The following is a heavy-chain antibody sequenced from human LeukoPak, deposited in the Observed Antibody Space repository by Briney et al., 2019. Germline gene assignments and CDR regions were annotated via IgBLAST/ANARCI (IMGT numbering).Heavy chain of an antibody. Sequence: GRSLRLSCAASGFTFSSYGMHWVRQGPGKGLEWVAVISYDGSNKYYADSVKGRFTISRDNSKNTLYLQMNSLRAEDTAVYYCASSRGIYYDSIFDYWGQGTLVTVSS. J-gene: IGHJ4*02. CDR3: ASSRGIYYDSIFDY. V-gene: IGHV3-30*06. D-gene: IGHD3-22*01. CDR2: ISYDGSNK. CDR1: GFTFSSYG.